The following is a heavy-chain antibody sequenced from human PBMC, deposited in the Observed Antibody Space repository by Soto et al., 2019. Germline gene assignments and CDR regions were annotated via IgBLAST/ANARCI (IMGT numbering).Heavy chain of an antibody. CDR2: ISAYNGNT. J-gene: IGHJ6*02. D-gene: IGHD2-2*01. Sequence: ASVKVSCKASGYTFTSYGISWLRQAPGQGLEWMGWISAYNGNTNYAQKLQGRVTMTTDTSTSTAYMELRSLRSDDTAVYYCARGGPYCSSTSCYRDYYYYGMDVWGQGTTVTVSS. CDR1: GYTFTSYG. CDR3: ARGGPYCSSTSCYRDYYYYGMDV. V-gene: IGHV1-18*01.